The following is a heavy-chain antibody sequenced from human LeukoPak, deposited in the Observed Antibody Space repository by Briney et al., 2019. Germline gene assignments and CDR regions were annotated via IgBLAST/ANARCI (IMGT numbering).Heavy chain of an antibody. V-gene: IGHV3-23*01. CDR1: GFTFSSYS. J-gene: IGHJ4*02. CDR2: LNNVGGEI. CDR3: AKLRSASSFSTADF. Sequence: GGSLRLSCAASGFTFSSYSMNWVRQAPGKGLEWVSTLNNVGGEIYYADSVKGRFTISRDDSKNTLSLQMTSLRAEDTATYYCAKLRSASSFSTADFWGQGTLVTVSS. D-gene: IGHD2-15*01.